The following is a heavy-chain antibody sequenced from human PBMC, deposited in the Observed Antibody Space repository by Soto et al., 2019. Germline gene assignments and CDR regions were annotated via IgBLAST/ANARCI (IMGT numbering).Heavy chain of an antibody. V-gene: IGHV1-69*13. CDR1: GGTFSSYA. D-gene: IGHD3-22*01. J-gene: IGHJ5*02. CDR3: ARGPFGYYDSSGYYWFDP. Sequence: GASVKVSCKASGGTFSSYAISWVRQAPGQGLEWMGGIIPIFGTANYAQKFQGRVTITADETTSTAYMELSSLRSEDTAVYYCARGPFGYYDSSGYYWFDPWGQGTLVTVSS. CDR2: IIPIFGTA.